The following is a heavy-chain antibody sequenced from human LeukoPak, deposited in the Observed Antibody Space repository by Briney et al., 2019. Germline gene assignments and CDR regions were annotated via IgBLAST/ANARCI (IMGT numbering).Heavy chain of an antibody. CDR1: GYTFTGHY. D-gene: IGHD4-23*01. Sequence: ASVKVSCKTSGYTFTGHYMHWVRQAPGQGLEWMGWNNPNSGATKSAQKFQGRVTMTRDTSITTAYMELYSLRSDDTALYYCAREMTPVGGSPLIWFDPWGQGTLVTVSS. J-gene: IGHJ5*02. V-gene: IGHV1-2*02. CDR2: NNPNSGAT. CDR3: AREMTPVGGSPLIWFDP.